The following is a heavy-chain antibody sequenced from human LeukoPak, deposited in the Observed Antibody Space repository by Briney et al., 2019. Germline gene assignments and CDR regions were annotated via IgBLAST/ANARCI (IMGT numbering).Heavy chain of an antibody. CDR2: FYTSGST. Sequence: PSETLSLTCTVSGGSIRSYYWNWIRQPAGKGLEWIGRFYTSGSTNYNPSLKSRVTISVDTSKNQFSLKLSSVTAADTAVYYCARRGAKLLWFGELSRGAFDIWGQGTMVTVSS. J-gene: IGHJ3*02. D-gene: IGHD3-10*01. CDR3: ARRGAKLLWFGELSRGAFDI. V-gene: IGHV4-4*07. CDR1: GGSIRSYY.